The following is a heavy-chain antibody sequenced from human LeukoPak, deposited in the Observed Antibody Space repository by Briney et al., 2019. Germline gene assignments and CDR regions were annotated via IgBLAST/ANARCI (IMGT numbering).Heavy chain of an antibody. CDR3: ARVGGSSWSYFDY. CDR1: GGSISSYY. V-gene: IGHV4-59*01. J-gene: IGHJ4*02. D-gene: IGHD6-13*01. CDR2: IYYSGST. Sequence: KSSETLSLTCTVSGGSISSYYWSWIRQPPGKGLEWIGYIYYSGSTNYNPSLKSRVTISVDTSKHQFSLKLSSVTAADTAVYYCARVGGSSWSYFDYWGQGTLVTVSS.